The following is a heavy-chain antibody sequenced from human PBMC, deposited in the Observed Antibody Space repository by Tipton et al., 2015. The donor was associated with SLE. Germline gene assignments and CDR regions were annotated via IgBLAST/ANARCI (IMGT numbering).Heavy chain of an antibody. J-gene: IGHJ3*02. Sequence: SLRLSCEASGFTFSTYSFHWVRQTPAKGLEWVAVISYDGNNKYYADSVRGRFTISRDNSKNTLYLQMSSLGTEDTAIYYCARRGMTAFDIWGQGTMVTVSS. V-gene: IGHV3-30-3*01. D-gene: IGHD3-10*01. CDR2: ISYDGNNK. CDR1: GFTFSTYS. CDR3: ARRGMTAFDI.